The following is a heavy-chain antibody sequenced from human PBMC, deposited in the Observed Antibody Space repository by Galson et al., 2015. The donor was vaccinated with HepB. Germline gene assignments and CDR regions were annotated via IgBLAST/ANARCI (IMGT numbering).Heavy chain of an antibody. J-gene: IGHJ4*02. CDR3: AHYTPKYYYNSSGSFYVGFDH. CDR1: GFSLSTSGVG. CDR2: IYWDDDK. V-gene: IGHV2-5*02. Sequence: PALVKPTQTLTLTCTFSGFSLSTSGVGVGWIRQPPGKALEWLALIYWDDDKRHSPSLKSRLTITKDTSKNQVVLTMTNMEPVDTGTYYCAHYTPKYYYNSSGSFYVGFDHWGQGTLVTVSS. D-gene: IGHD3-22*01.